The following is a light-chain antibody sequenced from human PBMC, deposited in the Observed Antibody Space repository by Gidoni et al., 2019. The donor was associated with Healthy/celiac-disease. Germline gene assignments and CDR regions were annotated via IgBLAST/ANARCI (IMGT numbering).Light chain of an antibody. Sequence: EIVLTQSPGTLSLSPGERATLSCRASQSVSSSYLAWYQQKPGQAPRLLIYGASSRATGIPDRCSGSGSGTDFTLTISRLEPEDFAVYYCQQYGSSPSGTFGGGTKVEIK. V-gene: IGKV3-20*01. J-gene: IGKJ4*01. CDR2: GAS. CDR1: QSVSSSY. CDR3: QQYGSSPSGT.